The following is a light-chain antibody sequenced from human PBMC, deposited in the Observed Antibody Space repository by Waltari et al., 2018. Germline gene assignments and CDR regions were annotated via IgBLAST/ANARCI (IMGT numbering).Light chain of an antibody. CDR3: QQRSNWPGIT. CDR1: QSVSSY. Sequence: VMTQSPATLSLSPGERATLSCRASQSVSSYLAWYQQKPGQAPRLLIYDASNRATGIPARFSGSGSGTDFTLTISSLESEDFAVYYCQQRSNWPGITFGQGTRLEIK. V-gene: IGKV3-11*01. CDR2: DAS. J-gene: IGKJ5*01.